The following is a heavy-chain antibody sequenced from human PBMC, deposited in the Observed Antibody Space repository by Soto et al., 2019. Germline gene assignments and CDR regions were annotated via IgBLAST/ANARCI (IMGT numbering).Heavy chain of an antibody. CDR3: ARGPGSGILDYYYYGMDV. J-gene: IGHJ6*02. D-gene: IGHD3-10*01. CDR1: GGSISSGGYS. CDR2: IYHSGST. Sequence: PSETLSLTCAVSGGSISSGGYSWSWIRQPPGKGLEWIGYIYHSGSTYYNPSLKSRVTISVDRSKNQFSLKLSSVTAADTAVYYCARGPGSGILDYYYYGMDVWGQGTTVTVSS. V-gene: IGHV4-30-2*01.